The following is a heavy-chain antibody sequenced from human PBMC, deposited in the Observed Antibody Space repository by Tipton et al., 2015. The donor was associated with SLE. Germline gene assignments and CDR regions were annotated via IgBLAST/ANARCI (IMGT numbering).Heavy chain of an antibody. CDR3: VVCSPSSCSYFDY. V-gene: IGHV4-61*09. Sequence: TLSLTCSVSGDSIGSGSYYWNWIRQPAGKGLEWIGHIHTSGATNNNPSLKSRVTISLDTSKNQFSLKLSSVTAADTAVYYCVVCSPSSCSYFDYWGQGRLVTVSS. CDR1: GDSIGSGSYY. CDR2: IHTSGAT. D-gene: IGHD2-2*01. J-gene: IGHJ4*02.